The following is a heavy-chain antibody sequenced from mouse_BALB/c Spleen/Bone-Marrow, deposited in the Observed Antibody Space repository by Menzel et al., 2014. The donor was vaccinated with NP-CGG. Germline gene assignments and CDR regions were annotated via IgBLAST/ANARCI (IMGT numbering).Heavy chain of an antibody. CDR3: ARDKGRVFFDY. V-gene: IGHV7-3*02. CDR2: IRNKANGYTT. Sequence: VQLQQPGGGLVQPGGSLRLSCATSGFTFTDYYMNWVRQPPGKALEWLGFIRNKANGYTTEYSASVKGRFAIPRDNSQNILYLQMNTLRAEDSATYYCARDKGRVFFDYWGQGTTLTVSS. CDR1: GFTFTDYY. J-gene: IGHJ2*01.